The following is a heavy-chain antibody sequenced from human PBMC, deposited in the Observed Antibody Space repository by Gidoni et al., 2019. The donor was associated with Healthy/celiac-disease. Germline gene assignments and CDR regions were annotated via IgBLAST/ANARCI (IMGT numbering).Heavy chain of an antibody. CDR1: GFTFSSYA. J-gene: IGHJ4*02. D-gene: IGHD2-2*01. Sequence: VQLLEPGGGLVQPGGSLRLSCAASGFTFSSYALSWVRQAPGKGLEWVSAISGSGGSTYYADSVKGRFTISRDNSKNTLYLQMNSLRAEDTAVYYCAKDRERYCSSTSCLYFDYWGQGTLVTVSS. CDR2: ISGSGGST. V-gene: IGHV3-23*01. CDR3: AKDRERYCSSTSCLYFDY.